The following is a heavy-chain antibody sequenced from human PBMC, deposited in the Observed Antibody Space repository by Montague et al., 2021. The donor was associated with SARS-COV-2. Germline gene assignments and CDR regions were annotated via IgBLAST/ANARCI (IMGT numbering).Heavy chain of an antibody. J-gene: IGHJ4*02. CDR1: GFPFSSYA. Sequence: SLRLSCAASGFPFSSYAMSWVRQAPGKGLEWVSVIYSGGSSTFYADSVKGRFTISSDKSKNTLYLQMNSLRAEDTAVYYCAKSSGSYGDYFDYWGQGTLVTVSS. D-gene: IGHD1-26*01. CDR3: AKSSGSYGDYFDY. V-gene: IGHV3-23*03. CDR2: IYSGGSST.